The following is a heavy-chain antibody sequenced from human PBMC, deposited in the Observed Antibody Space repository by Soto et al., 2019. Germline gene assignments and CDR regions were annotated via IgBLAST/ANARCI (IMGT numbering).Heavy chain of an antibody. CDR1: GGSISSYH. D-gene: IGHD2-15*01. Sequence: QVQLQESGPGLVKPSETLSLTCTVSGGSISSYHWSWIRQSPGKGLQWIGDIYYSGSTKYNPSLKSRGTISIDTSKNQLSLKLSSVTAADTAMFYCARYNVVGVSLDVWGQGTTVTVAS. CDR3: ARYNVVGVSLDV. CDR2: IYYSGST. V-gene: IGHV4-59*01. J-gene: IGHJ6*02.